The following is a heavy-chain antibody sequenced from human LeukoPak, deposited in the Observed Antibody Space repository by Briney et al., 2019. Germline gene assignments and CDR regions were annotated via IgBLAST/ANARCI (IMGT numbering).Heavy chain of an antibody. D-gene: IGHD1-26*01. V-gene: IGHV3-64*01. CDR2: ISSNGGST. CDR3: ARDRDSGSYYRPYYYFDY. J-gene: IGHJ4*02. Sequence: GGSLRLSCAVSGFTFSSYAMHWVRQAPGKGLEYVSAISSNGGSTYYANSVKGRFTISRDNSKNTLYLQMGSLRAEDMAVYYCARDRDSGSYYRPYYYFDYWGQGTLVTVSS. CDR1: GFTFSSYA.